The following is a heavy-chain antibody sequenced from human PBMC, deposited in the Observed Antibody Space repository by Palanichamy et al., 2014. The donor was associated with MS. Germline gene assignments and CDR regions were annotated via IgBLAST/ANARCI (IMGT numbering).Heavy chain of an antibody. CDR2: ISSSSSTI. CDR3: ARRSGSYYAFDI. D-gene: IGHD1-26*01. CDR1: GFTFSSYN. Sequence: EVQLVESGGGLVQPGGSLRLSCAASGFTFSSYNMNWVRQAPGKGLEWVSFISSSSSTIYYADSVKGRFTLSRDNAKNSLYLQMNSLRDEDTAIYYCARRSGSYYAFDIWGQGTMVTVSS. J-gene: IGHJ3*02. V-gene: IGHV3-48*02.